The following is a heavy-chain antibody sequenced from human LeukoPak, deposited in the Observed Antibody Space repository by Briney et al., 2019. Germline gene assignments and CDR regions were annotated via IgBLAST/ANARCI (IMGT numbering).Heavy chain of an antibody. D-gene: IGHD3-3*01. Sequence: SETLSLTCTVSGGSISNYYWSWIRQPAGKGLEWIGSIYHSGSTYYNPSLKSRLTISVDTSKKQFSLKLSSVTAADTAVYYCARRYDFWSGYPPTLDYWGQGTLVTVSS. CDR1: GGSISNYY. CDR2: IYHSGST. V-gene: IGHV4-59*04. CDR3: ARRYDFWSGYPPTLDY. J-gene: IGHJ4*02.